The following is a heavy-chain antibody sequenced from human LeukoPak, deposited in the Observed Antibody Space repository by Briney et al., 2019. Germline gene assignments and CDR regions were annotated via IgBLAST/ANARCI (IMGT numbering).Heavy chain of an antibody. CDR2: ISYDGSNK. CDR3: ASPDPYSSGWYGVDY. Sequence: GGSLRLSCAASRFTFSSYAMHWVRQAPGKGLEWVAVISYDGSNKYYADSVKGRFTISRDNAKNSLYLQMNSLRAEATAVYYCASPDPYSSGWYGVDYWGQGTLVTVSS. V-gene: IGHV3-30*07. CDR1: RFTFSSYA. D-gene: IGHD6-19*01. J-gene: IGHJ4*02.